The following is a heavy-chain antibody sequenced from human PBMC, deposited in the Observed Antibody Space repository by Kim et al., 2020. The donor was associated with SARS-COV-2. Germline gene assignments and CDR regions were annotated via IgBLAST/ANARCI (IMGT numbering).Heavy chain of an antibody. J-gene: IGHJ4*02. CDR2: ISYDGSNK. CDR1: GFTFSSYG. CDR3: AKDAGIYFLLYWFGY. D-gene: IGHD2-8*02. Sequence: GGSLRLSCAASGFTFSSYGMHWVRQAPGKGLEWVAVISYDGSNKYYADSVKGRFTISRDNSKNTLYLQMNSLRAEDTAVYYCAKDAGIYFLLYWFGYWGQGTLVTVSS. V-gene: IGHV3-30*18.